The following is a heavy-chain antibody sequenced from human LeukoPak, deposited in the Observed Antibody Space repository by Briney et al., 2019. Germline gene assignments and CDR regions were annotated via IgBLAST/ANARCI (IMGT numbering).Heavy chain of an antibody. CDR1: GFTVSSHY. J-gene: IGHJ4*02. D-gene: IGHD3-10*01. V-gene: IGHV3-66*01. CDR2: IYSTGST. Sequence: GGSLRLSCAASGFTVSSHYMSWVRQAPGKGLEWVSVIYSTGSTYYADSVKGRFTISRDNSKSTLFLQMNSLRVEDTAVYYCARETGPFDYWGQGTLVTVSS. CDR3: ARETGPFDY.